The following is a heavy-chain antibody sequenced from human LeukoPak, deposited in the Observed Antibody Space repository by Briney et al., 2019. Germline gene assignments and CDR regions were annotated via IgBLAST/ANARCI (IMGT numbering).Heavy chain of an antibody. V-gene: IGHV3-23*01. J-gene: IGHJ4*02. Sequence: GGSLRLSCAASGFTFSSYAMSWVRQAPGKGLEWVSAISGSGGMTYYADSVKGRFTISRDNSKNTLDLQMDSLRAGDTAVYYCARDLRTGTLHDYWGQGTLVTVSS. CDR1: GFTFSSYA. CDR2: ISGSGGMT. D-gene: IGHD1-1*01. CDR3: ARDLRTGTLHDY.